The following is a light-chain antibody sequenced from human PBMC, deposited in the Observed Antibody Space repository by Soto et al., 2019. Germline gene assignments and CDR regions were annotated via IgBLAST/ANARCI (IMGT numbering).Light chain of an antibody. V-gene: IGKV3-15*01. CDR2: GAS. CDR1: QSVSSY. CDR3: QQYHNWRT. J-gene: IGKJ1*01. Sequence: EIVMTQSPATLSVSPGERATLSCRASQSVSSYLAWYQQKPGQAPRLLIYGASTRATGIPARFSGSGSGTEFTLTISSLQSEDFAVYYCQQYHNWRTFGQGTKVDI.